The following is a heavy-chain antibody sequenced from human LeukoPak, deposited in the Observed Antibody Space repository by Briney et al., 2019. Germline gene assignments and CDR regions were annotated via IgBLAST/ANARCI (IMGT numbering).Heavy chain of an antibody. CDR3: AKSIGYSYGSTA. Sequence: GGSLRLSCAASGLTFSSYAMSWVRQAPGKGLEWVSAISGSGGSTYYADSVKGRFTISRDNSKNTLYLQMNSLRAEDTAVYYCAKSIGYSYGSTAWGQGTLVTVSS. CDR1: GLTFSSYA. J-gene: IGHJ5*02. CDR2: ISGSGGST. D-gene: IGHD5-18*01. V-gene: IGHV3-23*01.